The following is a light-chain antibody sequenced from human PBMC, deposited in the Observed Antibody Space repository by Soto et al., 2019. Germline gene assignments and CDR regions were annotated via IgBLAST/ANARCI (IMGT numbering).Light chain of an antibody. Sequence: QSVLTQPPSVSGAPGQRVTISCTGSSSNIGAGYDVHWYQQLPGTAPKLLIYGNSNRPSGVPDRFSGSKSGTSASLAITGLQAEDEADYYCQSYDSSLWGVFGGGTKPTVL. CDR2: GNS. J-gene: IGLJ2*01. V-gene: IGLV1-40*01. CDR1: SSNIGAGYD. CDR3: QSYDSSLWGV.